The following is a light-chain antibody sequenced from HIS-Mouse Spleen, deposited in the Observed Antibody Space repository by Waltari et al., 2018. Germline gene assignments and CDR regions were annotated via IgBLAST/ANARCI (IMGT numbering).Light chain of an antibody. CDR1: QSVLYNSNNQKY. J-gene: IGKJ4*01. Sequence: DIVMTQSPDSLAVSLCERATINCKSSQSVLYNSNNQKYLAWYQQKPGQPPKLRIYWASTRESGVPDRFSGSGYGTDFTLTISSLQAEDVAVYYCQQYYSTPLTFGGGTKVEIK. V-gene: IGKV4-1*01. CDR2: WAS. CDR3: QQYYSTPLT.